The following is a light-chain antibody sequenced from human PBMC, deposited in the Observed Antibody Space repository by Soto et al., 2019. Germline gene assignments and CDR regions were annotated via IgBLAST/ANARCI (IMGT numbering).Light chain of an antibody. J-gene: IGKJ2*01. CDR3: QQYGSSPLYT. CDR1: QSGSSSY. V-gene: IGKV3-20*01. CDR2: GTS. Sequence: ESVLTQSPGTLSLSAGDRATLSCRASQSGSSSYLAWYQQKPGQAPRLLIYGTSTRATGIPDRFSGSGSGTDFTLTISRLEPEDFAVYYCQQYGSSPLYTFGQGTKLEIK.